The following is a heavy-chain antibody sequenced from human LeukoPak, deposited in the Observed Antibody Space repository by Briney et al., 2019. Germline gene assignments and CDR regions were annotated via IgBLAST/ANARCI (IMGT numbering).Heavy chain of an antibody. CDR1: GGSISSNNYY. CDR3: ARDGAAITAAGTFYFDY. J-gene: IGHJ4*02. CDR2: IYYRGNI. D-gene: IGHD6-13*01. V-gene: IGHV4-39*07. Sequence: SETLSLTCTVSGGSISSNNYYWDWIRQPPGKGLEWIGSIYYRGNIYYNPSLKSRVTISIDPSKNQFSLKLSSVTAADTAVYYCARDGAAITAAGTFYFDYWGQGTLVTVSS.